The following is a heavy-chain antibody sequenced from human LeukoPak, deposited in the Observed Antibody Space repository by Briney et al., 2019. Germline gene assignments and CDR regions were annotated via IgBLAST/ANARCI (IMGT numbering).Heavy chain of an antibody. D-gene: IGHD2-15*01. CDR3: ARQGVVVAATPHLYWYFDL. CDR1: GYSFTSYW. CDR2: IYPGDSDT. V-gene: IGHV5-51*01. J-gene: IGHJ2*01. Sequence: KNGESLKISCKGSGYSFTSYWIGWVRQMPGKGLEWMGIIYPGDSDTRYSPSFQGQVTISADKSISTAYLQWSSLKASDTAMYYCARQGVVVAATPHLYWYFDLWGRGTLVTVSS.